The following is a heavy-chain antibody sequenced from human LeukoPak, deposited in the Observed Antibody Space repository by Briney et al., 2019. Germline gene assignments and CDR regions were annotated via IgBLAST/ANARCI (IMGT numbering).Heavy chain of an antibody. D-gene: IGHD2-2*01. CDR1: GYTFTGYY. Sequence: ASVKVSCKASGYTFTGYYMHWVRQAPGQGLEWMGWINPNSGGTNYAQKFQGWVTMTRDTSISTAYMELSRLRSDDTAVYHCARVRCSSTSCRGYYYGMDVWGQGTTVTVSS. CDR2: INPNSGGT. J-gene: IGHJ6*02. CDR3: ARVRCSSTSCRGYYYGMDV. V-gene: IGHV1-2*04.